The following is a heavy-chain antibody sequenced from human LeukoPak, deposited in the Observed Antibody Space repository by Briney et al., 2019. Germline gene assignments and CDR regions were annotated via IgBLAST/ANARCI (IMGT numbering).Heavy chain of an antibody. CDR3: ARDVPNFPLDY. CDR2: ISSSSSTI. J-gene: IGHJ4*02. CDR1: GFTFSSYS. V-gene: IGHV3-48*04. Sequence: GGSLRLSCAASGFTFSSYSMNWVRQAPGKGLEWVSYISSSSSTIYYADSVKGRFTISRDNAKNSLYLQMNSLRAEDTAVYYCARDVPNFPLDYWGQGTLVTVSS.